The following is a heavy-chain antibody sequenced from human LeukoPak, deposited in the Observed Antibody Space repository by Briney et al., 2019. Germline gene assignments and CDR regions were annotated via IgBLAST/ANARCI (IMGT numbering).Heavy chain of an antibody. V-gene: IGHV4-39*07. CDR2: IYYSGST. CDR3: ARRVPYYYDSSGYHTGMAFQH. J-gene: IGHJ1*01. Sequence: SETLSLTCTVSGGSISSSSYYWGWIRQPPGKGLEWIGSIYYSGSTYYNPSLKSRVTISVDTSKNQFSLKLSSVTAADTAVYYCARRVPYYYDSSGYHTGMAFQHWGQGTLVTVSS. D-gene: IGHD3-22*01. CDR1: GGSISSSSYY.